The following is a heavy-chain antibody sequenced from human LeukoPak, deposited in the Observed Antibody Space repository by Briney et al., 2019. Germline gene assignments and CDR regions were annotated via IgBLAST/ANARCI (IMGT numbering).Heavy chain of an antibody. J-gene: IGHJ4*02. Sequence: ASVNVSCKSSGNTLTGYYMHWVRQAPGQGLEWMGIINPSGTSTTYAQKFQGRVTMTRDTSTSTDFMELSSLRPEDTAVYYCARHDLGGTSPFDYWGQGTLVTVSS. V-gene: IGHV1-46*01. CDR1: GNTLTGYY. D-gene: IGHD4-23*01. CDR3: ARHDLGGTSPFDY. CDR2: INPSGTST.